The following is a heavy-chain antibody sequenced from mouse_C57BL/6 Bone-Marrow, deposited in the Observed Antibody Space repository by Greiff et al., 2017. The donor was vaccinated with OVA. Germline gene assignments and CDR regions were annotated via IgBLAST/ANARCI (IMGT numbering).Heavy chain of an antibody. D-gene: IGHD3-3*01. V-gene: IGHV5-16*01. CDR1: GFTFSDYY. CDR3: ARDWGLFDY. CDR2: INYDGSST. J-gene: IGHJ2*01. Sequence: LQQSEGGLVQPGSSMKLSCTASGFTFSDYYMAWVRQVPEKGLEWVANINYDGSSTYYLDSLKSRFIISRDNAKNILYLQMSSLKSDDTATYYCARDWGLFDYWGQGTALTVSA.